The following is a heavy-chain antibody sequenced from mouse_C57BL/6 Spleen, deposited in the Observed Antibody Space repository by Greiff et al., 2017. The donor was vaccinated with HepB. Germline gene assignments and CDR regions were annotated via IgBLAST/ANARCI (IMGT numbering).Heavy chain of an antibody. Sequence: DVQRVESGGGLVKPGGSLKLSCAASGFTFSDYGMHWVRQAPEKGLEWVAYISSGSSTIYYADKVKGRFTISRDNAKNTLFLQMTSLRSEDTAMYYCARGVVYAMDYWGQGTSVTVSS. D-gene: IGHD1-1*02. CDR2: ISSGSSTI. J-gene: IGHJ4*01. V-gene: IGHV5-17*01. CDR3: ARGVVYAMDY. CDR1: GFTFSDYG.